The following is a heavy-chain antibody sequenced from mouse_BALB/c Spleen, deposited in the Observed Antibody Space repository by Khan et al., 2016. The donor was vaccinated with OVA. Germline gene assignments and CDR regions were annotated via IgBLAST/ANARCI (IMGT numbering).Heavy chain of an antibody. CDR3: AGGVNYGSWFAY. J-gene: IGHJ3*01. CDR1: GFNIKDTY. CDR2: IDPTNGRT. V-gene: IGHV14-3*02. D-gene: IGHD1-1*01. Sequence: EVQLQESGAELVKSGASVKLSCTASGFNIKDTYIHWMKQGPEQGLEWIGRIDPTNGRTKYDEEFQDKATLTADTSSNTAYLQLSSLTSEDSGVYYGAGGVNYGSWFAYWGQGTLVTVSA.